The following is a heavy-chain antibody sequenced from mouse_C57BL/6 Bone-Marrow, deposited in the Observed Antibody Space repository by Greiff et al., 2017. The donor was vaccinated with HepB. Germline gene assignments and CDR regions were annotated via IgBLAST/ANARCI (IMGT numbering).Heavy chain of an antibody. D-gene: IGHD2-1*01. CDR3: ARYIYDLLWSLYYVDY. Sequence: EVQLVESGGGLVQPGGSLSLSCAASGFTFTDYYMSWVRQPPGKALEWLGFIKNKANGSTTEYSSSVKGRFTISRANSQSILYLQMNALRAEDSATYYCARYIYDLLWSLYYVDYWGQGTTLTVSS. V-gene: IGHV7-3*01. CDR1: GFTFTDYY. CDR2: IKNKANGSTT. J-gene: IGHJ2*01.